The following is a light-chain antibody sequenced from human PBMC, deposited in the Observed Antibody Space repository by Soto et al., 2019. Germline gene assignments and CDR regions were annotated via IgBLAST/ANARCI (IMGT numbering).Light chain of an antibody. Sequence: PVVIVSLSCRASQVVTSSYLAWYQQKPGQAPRLLIYGASNRATGIPDRFSGSGSGTDFTLTISGLQPEDFAVYYCQEYVNLPWTFGQGTKVDIK. CDR2: GAS. CDR3: QEYVNLPWT. V-gene: IGKV3-20*01. CDR1: QVVTSSY. J-gene: IGKJ1*01.